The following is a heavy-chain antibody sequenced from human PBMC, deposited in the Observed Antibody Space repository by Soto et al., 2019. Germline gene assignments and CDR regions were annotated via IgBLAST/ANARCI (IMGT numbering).Heavy chain of an antibody. V-gene: IGHV4-59*01. CDR1: GGSINSYY. CDR3: AGQSCSGGGCYTGPQDWYFSL. D-gene: IGHD2-15*01. CDR2: LSYSGNF. Sequence: QVQLQESGPGLVKPSETLSLTCTVSGGSINSYYWSWIRQPPGQGLEWIGSLSYSGNFYYNPSLKSRISISVDTPKNPFSLTPTYVAAASTAVYHCAGQSCSGGGCYTGPQDWYFSLWGRGTLVTVSS. J-gene: IGHJ2*01.